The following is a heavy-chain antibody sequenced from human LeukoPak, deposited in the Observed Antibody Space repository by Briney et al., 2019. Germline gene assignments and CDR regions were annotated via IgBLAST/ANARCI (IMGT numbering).Heavy chain of an antibody. J-gene: IGHJ4*02. CDR2: IKQDGNQK. Sequence: GGSLRLSCAASGITFSSYAMSWVRQAPGKGLEWVANIKQDGNQKYYVDSVKGRFTISRDNAQNSLYLQMNSLRAEETAVYYCARVQGYCSGGSCFPWDYWGQGALVTVSS. CDR3: ARVQGYCSGGSCFPWDY. CDR1: GITFSSYA. V-gene: IGHV3-7*05. D-gene: IGHD2-15*01.